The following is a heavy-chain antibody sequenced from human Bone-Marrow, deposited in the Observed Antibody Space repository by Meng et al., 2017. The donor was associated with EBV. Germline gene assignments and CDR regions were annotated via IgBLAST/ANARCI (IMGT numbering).Heavy chain of an antibody. CDR1: GYTFTSYA. V-gene: IGHV1-3*01. Sequence: HGQFGQAGAEVKKPGASVKISCQASGYTFTSYAFHWVRQAPGQSLEWMGWINAGNGNTKYSQNFQGRVTITADESTSTHYMDLSGLRSEDTAVYYCASESGRGFTPDYWGQGTLVTVSS. CDR2: INAGNGNT. J-gene: IGHJ4*02. D-gene: IGHD3-10*01. CDR3: ASESGRGFTPDY.